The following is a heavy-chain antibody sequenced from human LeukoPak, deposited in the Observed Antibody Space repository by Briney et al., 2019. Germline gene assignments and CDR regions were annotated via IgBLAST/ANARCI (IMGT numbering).Heavy chain of an antibody. CDR2: ISSSGSTI. J-gene: IGHJ4*02. CDR3: ATSQYSSSQMDYFDY. D-gene: IGHD6-6*01. V-gene: IGHV3-11*04. CDR1: GFTFSDYH. Sequence: GGSLRLSCAASGFTFSDYHMSWIRQAPGKGLEWVSYISSSGSTIYYADSVKGRFTISRDNAKNSLYLQMNSLRAEDTAVYYCATSQYSSSQMDYFDYWGQGTLVTVSS.